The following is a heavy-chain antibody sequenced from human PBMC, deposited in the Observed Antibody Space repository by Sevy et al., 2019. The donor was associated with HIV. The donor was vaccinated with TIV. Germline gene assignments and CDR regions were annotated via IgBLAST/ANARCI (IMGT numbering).Heavy chain of an antibody. J-gene: IGHJ4*02. V-gene: IGHV3-7*01. CDR2: IKQDGSQR. CDR3: ASQAPYFDN. CDR1: EFNFGIYW. D-gene: IGHD6-6*01. Sequence: GGSLRLSCAASEFNFGIYWMSWVRQAPGKGLEYVANIKQDGSQRYYVDSVRGRFIISRDNAENSLFLEMNSLRDEDTAVYYGASQAPYFDNWGPGTQVTVSS.